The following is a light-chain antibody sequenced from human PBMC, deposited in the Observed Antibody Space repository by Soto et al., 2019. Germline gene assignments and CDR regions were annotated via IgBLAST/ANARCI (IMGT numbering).Light chain of an antibody. Sequence: AIRRTQSPSSFSASTGDRVTITCRASQGISSYLAWYQQKPGKVPKLLIYAASTLQSGVPSRFSGSGSGTDFTLTISCLQSEDFATYYCQQYYSYPWTFGQGTKVDIK. V-gene: IGKV1-8*01. CDR2: AAS. J-gene: IGKJ1*01. CDR3: QQYYSYPWT. CDR1: QGISSY.